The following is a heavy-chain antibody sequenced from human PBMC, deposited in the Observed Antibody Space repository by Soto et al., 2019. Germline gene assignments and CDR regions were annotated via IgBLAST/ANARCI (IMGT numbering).Heavy chain of an antibody. Sequence: EVQLVESGGGLVQPGGSLRLSCAVSGFTFSSYEMNWVRQAPGKGLEWVSYISTSGSIIYYADFVKGRFTISRDNAKNSLYLQMNSLRAEYTAVYYCARLNSGYYYSGQGTLVTVSS. CDR3: ARLNSGYYY. CDR2: ISTSGSII. J-gene: IGHJ4*02. CDR1: GFTFSSYE. V-gene: IGHV3-48*03. D-gene: IGHD3-22*01.